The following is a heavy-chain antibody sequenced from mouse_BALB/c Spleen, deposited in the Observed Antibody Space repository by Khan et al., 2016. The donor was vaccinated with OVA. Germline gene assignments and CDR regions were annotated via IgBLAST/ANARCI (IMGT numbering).Heavy chain of an antibody. J-gene: IGHJ3*01. D-gene: IGHD1-3*01. CDR3: TRGGSSSFAY. V-gene: IGHV1-5*01. Sequence: VQLQQSGTVLARPGASVKMSCKASGYSFTSYLIHWVKQRPGQGLEGIGDIFPGNSDTSYNQKFKDKAKLNAGTSASTAYMELSNLTNEDSAVYFCTRGGSSSFAYWGQGTLVTVSA. CDR1: GYSFTSYL. CDR2: IFPGNSDT.